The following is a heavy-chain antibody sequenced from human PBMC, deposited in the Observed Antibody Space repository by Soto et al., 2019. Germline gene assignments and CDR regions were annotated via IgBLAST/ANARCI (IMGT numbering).Heavy chain of an antibody. V-gene: IGHV6-1*01. Sequence: KQSQTLSLTCAISGDSVSSNSVAWNWIRQSPSRGLEWLGRTYYRSKWYNDYAVSVKSRMTINPDTSKNQFSLQLNSVTPEDTAVYYCARGVLAAGFDYWGQGTQVTVSS. CDR1: GDSVSSNSVA. CDR2: TYYRSKWYN. CDR3: ARGVLAAGFDY. D-gene: IGHD6-13*01. J-gene: IGHJ4*02.